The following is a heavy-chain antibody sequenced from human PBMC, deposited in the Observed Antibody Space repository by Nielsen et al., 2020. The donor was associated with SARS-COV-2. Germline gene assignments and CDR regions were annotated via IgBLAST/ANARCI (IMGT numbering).Heavy chain of an antibody. CDR1: GFTFSIYT. J-gene: IGHJ6*03. V-gene: IGHV3-53*01. Sequence: GGSLRLSCAASGFTFSIYTMSWVRQAPGKGLEWVSVIYSGGSTYYADSVKGRFTISRDNSKNTLYLQMNSLRAEDTAVYYCARVLHRGSGYYNYYYYMDVWGKGTTVTVSS. D-gene: IGHD3-3*01. CDR2: IYSGGST. CDR3: ARVLHRGSGYYNYYYYMDV.